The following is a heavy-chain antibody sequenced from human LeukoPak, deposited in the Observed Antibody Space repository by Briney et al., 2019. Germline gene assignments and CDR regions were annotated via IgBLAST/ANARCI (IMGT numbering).Heavy chain of an antibody. J-gene: IGHJ4*02. CDR2: ISAYNGNT. CDR3: ARESPIAAAGY. Sequence: ASVKVSCKASGYTFTSYGISWARQAPGQGLECVGWISAYNGNTDYAQKLQGRVTMTTDTSTSTAYMELRSLRSDDTAVYYCARESPIAAAGYWGQGTLVTVSS. D-gene: IGHD6-13*01. V-gene: IGHV1-18*01. CDR1: GYTFTSYG.